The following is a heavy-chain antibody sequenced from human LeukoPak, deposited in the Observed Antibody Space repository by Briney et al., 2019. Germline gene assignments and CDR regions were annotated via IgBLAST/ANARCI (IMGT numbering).Heavy chain of an antibody. D-gene: IGHD3-22*01. CDR3: ARMVHDSCGYSPSLFDY. CDR2: IYTSGST. CDR1: GGSISSYY. V-gene: IGHV4-4*07. Sequence: SETLSLTCTVSGGSISSYYWSWIRQPAGKGLEWIGRIYTSGSTNYNPSLKSRVTMSGDTSKNQFSLKLSSVTAADTAVYYCARMVHDSCGYSPSLFDYWGQGTLVTVSS. J-gene: IGHJ4*02.